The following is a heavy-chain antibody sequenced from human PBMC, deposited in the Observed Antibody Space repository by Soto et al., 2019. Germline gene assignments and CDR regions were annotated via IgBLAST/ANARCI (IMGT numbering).Heavy chain of an antibody. V-gene: IGHV1-69*02. Sequence: QVQLVQSGAEVKKPGSSVKVYCKASGGTFSSYTITWVRQAPGQGLEWMGRIIPILGIANYAQKFQGRVTITADKSTGTAYIELSSLRSEDTAVYYCLNNPHYWGQGTLVTVSS. J-gene: IGHJ4*02. CDR3: LNNPHY. CDR1: GGTFSSYT. CDR2: IIPILGIA. D-gene: IGHD1-20*01.